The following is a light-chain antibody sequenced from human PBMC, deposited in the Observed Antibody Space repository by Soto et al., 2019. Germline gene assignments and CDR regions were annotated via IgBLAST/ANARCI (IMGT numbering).Light chain of an antibody. Sequence: DIEMTQSPSSLSASVGETITITCRASQSISSSLNWFQHSPGQPPKLLLFAASNLHAGVPPRFSGSGSETSFSLTIRSLQPEDFATYYCQQSFNLPRTFGPGTRV. V-gene: IGKV1-39*01. CDR2: AAS. CDR3: QQSFNLPRT. J-gene: IGKJ1*01. CDR1: QSISSS.